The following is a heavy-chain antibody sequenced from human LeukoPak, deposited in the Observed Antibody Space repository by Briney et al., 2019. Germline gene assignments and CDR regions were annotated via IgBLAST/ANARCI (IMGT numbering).Heavy chain of an antibody. CDR1: GYTFTSYG. V-gene: IGHV1-18*01. J-gene: IGHJ3*02. CDR2: ISAYNGNT. Sequence: GASVKVSCKASGYTFTSYGISWVRQAPGQGLEWMGWISAYNGNTNYAQKLQGRVTMTTDTSTSTAYMELRSLRSDDTAVYYGARGYSSGWYDPVPAFDIWGQGTMVTVSS. CDR3: ARGYSSGWYDPVPAFDI. D-gene: IGHD6-19*01.